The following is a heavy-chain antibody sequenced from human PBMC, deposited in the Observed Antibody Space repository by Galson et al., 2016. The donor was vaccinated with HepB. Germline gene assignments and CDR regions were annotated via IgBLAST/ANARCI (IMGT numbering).Heavy chain of an antibody. J-gene: IGHJ2*01. Sequence: SETLSLTCAVSGGSISNYYWSWIRQTPGKGLEWIANIYYTGSTNYNPSLKSRGTISVDTSKNHFSLKLRSVTAADTALYYCARTLGGDWYFDLWGRGTLVTVSS. CDR2: IYYTGST. D-gene: IGHD3-10*01. CDR3: ARTLGGDWYFDL. CDR1: GGSISNYY. V-gene: IGHV4-59*01.